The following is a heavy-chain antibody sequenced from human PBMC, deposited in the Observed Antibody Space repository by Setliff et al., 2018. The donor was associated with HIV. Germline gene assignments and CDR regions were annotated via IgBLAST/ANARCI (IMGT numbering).Heavy chain of an antibody. CDR3: TTKPPAADFQH. J-gene: IGHJ1*01. V-gene: IGHV3-15*07. D-gene: IGHD2-2*01. CDR1: GFTFNKAW. CDR2: VKSDRDGGTV. Sequence: PGGSLRLSCAASGFTFNKAWMNWVRQAPGKALEWVGRVKSDRDGGTVDYAAPVKGRFTISIDDSRQTLYLQMNSLKTEDTAIYYCTTKPPAADFQHWGQGTLVTVSS.